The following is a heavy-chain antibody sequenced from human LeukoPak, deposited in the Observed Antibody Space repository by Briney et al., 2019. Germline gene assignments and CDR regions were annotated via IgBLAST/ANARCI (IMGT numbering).Heavy chain of an antibody. CDR3: ARSLGYCTNGVCSSSYYFDY. J-gene: IGHJ4*02. Sequence: SETLSLTCTVSGGSLSSSSYYWGWIRQPPGTGLEWIGSIYYSGSTYYNPSLKSRVTISVDTSKNQFSLKLSSVTAADTAVYYCARSLGYCTNGVCSSSYYFDYWGQGTLVTVSS. V-gene: IGHV4-39*01. CDR1: GGSLSSSSYY. CDR2: IYYSGST. D-gene: IGHD2-8*01.